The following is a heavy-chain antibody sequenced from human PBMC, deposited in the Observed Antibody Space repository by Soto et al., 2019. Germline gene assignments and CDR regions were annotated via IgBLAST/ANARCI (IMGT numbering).Heavy chain of an antibody. CDR3: ARPSRYYYGSGSEYFQH. CDR1: GGTFSSYA. V-gene: IGHV1-69*01. J-gene: IGHJ1*01. CDR2: IIPIFGTA. D-gene: IGHD3-10*01. Sequence: QVQLVQSGAEVKKPGSSVKVSCKASGGTFSSYAISWVRQAPGQGLEWMGGIIPIFGTANYAQKFQGRVTITADESTSTAYMELSSLRSKDTAVYYCARPSRYYYGSGSEYFQHWGQGTLVTVSS.